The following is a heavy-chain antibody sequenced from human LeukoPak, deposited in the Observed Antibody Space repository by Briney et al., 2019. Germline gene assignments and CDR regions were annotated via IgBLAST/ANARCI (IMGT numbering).Heavy chain of an antibody. J-gene: IGHJ4*02. CDR1: GYSISSGYY. D-gene: IGHD5-24*01. Sequence: PSETLSLTCTVSGYSISSGYYWGWIRQPPGKGLEWIGSIYHSGSTYYNPSLKSRVTISVDTSKNQFSLKLSSVTAADTAVYYCARDREIFDYWGQGTLVTVSS. V-gene: IGHV4-38-2*02. CDR2: IYHSGST. CDR3: ARDREIFDY.